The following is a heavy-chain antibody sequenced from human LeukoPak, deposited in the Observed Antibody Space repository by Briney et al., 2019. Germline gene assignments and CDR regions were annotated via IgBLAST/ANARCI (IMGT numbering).Heavy chain of an antibody. CDR3: AGDYNFLTGLNY. CDR1: GLTFSGSG. CDR2: IGRQGDSDAT. D-gene: IGHD3-9*01. J-gene: IGHJ4*02. V-gene: IGHV3-73*01. Sequence: GGSLKLSCAASGLTFSGSGIHWVRQASGKGLEWLGRIGRQGDSDATRYAASLKGKFTICRVDSRNTAYLQMNSMKTEDAAVYYCAGDYNFLTGLNYWGQGTLVSVSS.